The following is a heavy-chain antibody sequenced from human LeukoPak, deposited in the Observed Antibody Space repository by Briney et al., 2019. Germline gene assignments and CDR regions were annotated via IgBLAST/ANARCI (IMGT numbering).Heavy chain of an antibody. D-gene: IGHD3/OR15-3a*01. CDR3: AKEVARRTGGFDP. J-gene: IGHJ5*02. Sequence: SETLSLTCTVSGGSISSYYWSWIRQPPGKGLEWIGYIYYSGSTNYNPSLKSRVTISVDTSKNQFSLKLSSVTAADTAVYYCAKEVARRTGGFDPWGQGTLVTVSS. V-gene: IGHV4-59*01. CDR2: IYYSGST. CDR1: GGSISSYY.